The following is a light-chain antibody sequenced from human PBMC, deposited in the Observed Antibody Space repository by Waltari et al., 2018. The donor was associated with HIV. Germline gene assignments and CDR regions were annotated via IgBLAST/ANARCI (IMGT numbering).Light chain of an antibody. J-gene: IGKJ2*01. CDR3: HQRSTWPPT. Sequence: EIVLTQSPGTLSLSPGERATLSCRASQSVATYLAWSQQKPGQAPRLLIYDSSNRAAGIPARFSGSGSGTDFTLTISSLEPEDFAVYYCHQRSTWPPTFGQGTKV. CDR1: QSVATY. CDR2: DSS. V-gene: IGKV3-11*01.